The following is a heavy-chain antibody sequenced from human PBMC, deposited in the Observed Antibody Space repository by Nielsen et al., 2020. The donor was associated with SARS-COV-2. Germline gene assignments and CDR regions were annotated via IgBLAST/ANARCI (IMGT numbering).Heavy chain of an antibody. Sequence: VRQAPGKGLEWVSAISGSGGSTYYADSVKGRFTISRDNSKNTLYLQMNSLRAEDTAVYYCAREGAPDYYGSGSSIGMDVWGQGTTVTVSS. V-gene: IGHV3-23*01. CDR2: ISGSGGST. D-gene: IGHD3-10*01. CDR3: AREGAPDYYGSGSSIGMDV. J-gene: IGHJ6*02.